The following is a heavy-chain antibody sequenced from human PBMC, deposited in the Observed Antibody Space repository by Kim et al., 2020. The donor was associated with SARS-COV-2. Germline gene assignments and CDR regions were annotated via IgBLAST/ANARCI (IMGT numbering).Heavy chain of an antibody. D-gene: IGHD3-10*01. CDR1: GGSISSYY. CDR3: ARSIDYYGSGSYRYYYGMEV. CDR2: IYYSGST. V-gene: IGHV4-59*13. J-gene: IGHJ6*02. Sequence: SETLSLTCTVSGGSISSYYWSWIRQPPGKGLEWIGYIYYSGSTNYNPSLKSRVTISVDTSKNQFSLKLSSVTAADTAVYYCARSIDYYGSGSYRYYYGMEVWGQGTTVTVSS.